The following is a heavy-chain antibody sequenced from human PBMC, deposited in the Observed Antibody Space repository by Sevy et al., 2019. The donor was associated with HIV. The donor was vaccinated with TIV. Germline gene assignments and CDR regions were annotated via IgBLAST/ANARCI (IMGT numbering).Heavy chain of an antibody. J-gene: IGHJ4*02. D-gene: IGHD3-16*01. V-gene: IGHV3-74*01. CDR1: GFSITSYW. Sequence: GGSLRLSCAGSGFSITSYWMHWVRQAPGKGLVWVSRMNEEGSVTNHADSVRGRFAISRDNAKNTLYLQMNSLRVEDTAAYYCVKYFGGPIDYWGQGTLVTVSS. CDR2: MNEEGSVT. CDR3: VKYFGGPIDY.